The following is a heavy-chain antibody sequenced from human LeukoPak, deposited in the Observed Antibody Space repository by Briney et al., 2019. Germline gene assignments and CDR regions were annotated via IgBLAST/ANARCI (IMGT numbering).Heavy chain of an antibody. V-gene: IGHV3-48*03. CDR1: GFTFSSYE. CDR2: TSSSGSTI. CDR3: ARVPTVGSGGYQFDY. D-gene: IGHD2-15*01. J-gene: IGHJ4*02. Sequence: GGSLRLSCVASGFTFSSYEMNWVRQAPGKGLEWVSYTSSSGSTIYYADSVKGRFTISRDNAKKSLYLQMNSLRAEDTAVYYCARVPTVGSGGYQFDYWGQGTLVTVSS.